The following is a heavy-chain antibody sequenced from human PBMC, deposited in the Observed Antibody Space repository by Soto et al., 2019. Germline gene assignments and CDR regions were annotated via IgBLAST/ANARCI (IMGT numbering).Heavy chain of an antibody. V-gene: IGHV1-8*01. Sequence: QVQLVQSGAEVKKPGASVKVSCKASGYTFTSYDINWVRQATGQGLEWMGWMNPNSGNTGYAQKFXGXVXXTRNTSISTAYMELSSLRSEDTAVYYCARWPDGYYYYGMAVWGQGTTVTVSS. J-gene: IGHJ6*02. CDR3: ARWPDGYYYYGMAV. CDR2: MNPNSGNT. CDR1: GYTFTSYD.